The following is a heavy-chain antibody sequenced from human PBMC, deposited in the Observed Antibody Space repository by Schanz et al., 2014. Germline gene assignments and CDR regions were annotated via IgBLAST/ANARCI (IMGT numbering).Heavy chain of an antibody. CDR3: ARGGSWGHYRLDY. D-gene: IGHD1-26*01. V-gene: IGHV3-48*01. CDR1: GFAFSSYG. Sequence: EVQLLESGGGLVQPGGSLRLSCLASGFAFSSYGMNWLRQAPGKGLEWVSYISGSSRTIYYADSMKGRFTVSRDNAENALYLQMNSLRAEDTGLYCCARGGSWGHYRLDYWGQGTLVTVSS. J-gene: IGHJ4*02. CDR2: ISGSSRTI.